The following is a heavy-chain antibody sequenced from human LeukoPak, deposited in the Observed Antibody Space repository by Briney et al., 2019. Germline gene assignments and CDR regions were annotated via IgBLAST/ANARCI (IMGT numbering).Heavy chain of an antibody. J-gene: IGHJ4*02. D-gene: IGHD3-22*01. Sequence: ASVKVSCKASGYTFTSYGISWVRQAPGQELEWMGWISAYNGNTNYAQKLQGRVTMTTDTSTSTAYMELRSLRSDDTAVYYCARRYYYDSSGYYSHFDYWGQGTLVTVSS. CDR2: ISAYNGNT. CDR3: ARRYYYDSSGYYSHFDY. CDR1: GYTFTSYG. V-gene: IGHV1-18*01.